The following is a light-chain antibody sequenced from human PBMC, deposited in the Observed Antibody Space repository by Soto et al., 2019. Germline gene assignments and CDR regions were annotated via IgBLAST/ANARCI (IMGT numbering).Light chain of an antibody. CDR3: AAWDDSLSGHWV. CDR2: RNN. CDR1: SSNIGSNY. V-gene: IGLV1-47*01. J-gene: IGLJ3*02. Sequence: QSVLTQPPSASGTPGQRVTLSCSGRSSNIGSNYVYWYQQLPGTAPKLLIYRNNQRPSGVPDRFSGSKSGTSASLAISGLRSDDEADYYCAAWDDSLSGHWVFGGGTKLTVL.